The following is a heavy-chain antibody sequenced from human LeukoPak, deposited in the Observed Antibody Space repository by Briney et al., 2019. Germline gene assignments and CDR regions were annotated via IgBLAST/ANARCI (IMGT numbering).Heavy chain of an antibody. V-gene: IGHV1-69*06. CDR2: IIPIFGTA. J-gene: IGHJ6*02. Sequence: SVKVSCKASGGTFSSYAISWVRQAPGQGLEWMGGIIPIFGTANYAQKFQGRVTMTEDTSTDTAYMELSSLRSEDTAVYYCATGAPPVVAARPYYYYGMDVWGQGTTVTVSS. D-gene: IGHD6-6*01. CDR1: GGTFSSYA. CDR3: ATGAPPVVAARPYYYYGMDV.